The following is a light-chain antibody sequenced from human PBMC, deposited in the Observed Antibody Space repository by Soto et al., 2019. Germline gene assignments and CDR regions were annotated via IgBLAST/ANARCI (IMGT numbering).Light chain of an antibody. CDR1: HDISNY. Sequence: DIQMTQSPSSLSASVGDRVTITCQASHDISNYLNWYQQKPGKAPKLLIYDASSLETGVPSRFSGSGSGTDFTFTISSLQPEDIATYYCQQYANLITFGQGARLEIK. CDR3: QQYANLIT. J-gene: IGKJ5*01. V-gene: IGKV1-33*01. CDR2: DAS.